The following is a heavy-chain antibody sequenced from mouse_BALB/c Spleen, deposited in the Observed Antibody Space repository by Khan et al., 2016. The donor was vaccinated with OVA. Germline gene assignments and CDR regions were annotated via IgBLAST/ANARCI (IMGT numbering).Heavy chain of an antibody. J-gene: IGHJ3*01. V-gene: IGHV3-8*02. D-gene: IGHD1-3*01. Sequence: EVQLQESGPSLVQPSQTLSLTCSVTGDSITSGFWSWVRKFPGNKLEYMGYMIYSGYTYYNPSLKGRFSITRHTSKNQYYLHLSSVTTEDTATYYCARSTYKYAFAYWGQGALVTVSA. CDR3: ARSTYKYAFAY. CDR2: MIYSGYT. CDR1: GDSITSGF.